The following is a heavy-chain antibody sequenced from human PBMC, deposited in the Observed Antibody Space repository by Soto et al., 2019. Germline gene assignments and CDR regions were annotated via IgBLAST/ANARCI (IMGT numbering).Heavy chain of an antibody. D-gene: IGHD6-13*01. CDR2: ISSSSSYI. Sequence: GESLKISCAASGFTFSSYSMNWVRQAPGKGLEWVSSISSSSSYIYYADSVKGRFTISRDNAKNSLYLQMNSLRAEDTAVYYCASEIAAAGGGDYWGQGTLVTVSS. V-gene: IGHV3-21*01. CDR3: ASEIAAAGGGDY. CDR1: GFTFSSYS. J-gene: IGHJ4*02.